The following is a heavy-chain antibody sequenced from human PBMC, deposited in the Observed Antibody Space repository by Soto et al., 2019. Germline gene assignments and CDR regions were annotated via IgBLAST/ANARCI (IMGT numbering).Heavy chain of an antibody. Sequence: LTRAFSGEIMHTSLWTGCRKRPGQGMKWSGSIYHIRTTTYTPSLESRVTISLDSSKNQYSLKFTSVTAADTAVYYCARFRRNYFGVWGRGTLVTVSS. D-gene: IGHD3-10*01. CDR1: GEIMHTSL. J-gene: IGHJ4*02. CDR3: ARFRRNYFGV. V-gene: IGHV4-59*01. CDR2: IYHIRTT.